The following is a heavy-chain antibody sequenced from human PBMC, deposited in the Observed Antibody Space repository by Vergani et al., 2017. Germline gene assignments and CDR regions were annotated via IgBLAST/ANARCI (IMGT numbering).Heavy chain of an antibody. D-gene: IGHD2-15*01. CDR3: AKMSCSKSEDGGHQ. CDR2: INYSGDRT. J-gene: IGHJ4*02. V-gene: IGHV3-23*01. Sequence: EVLLLESGGDLIQPGGSLRLSCAASGFTFNKSPMSWVRQAPGRGLEWVSSINYSGDRTYYADSVKGRFIISRDNSKSTLHLQMDSLRVEDTALYYCAKMSCSKSEDGGHQWGRGTLVTVSS. CDR1: GFTFNKSP.